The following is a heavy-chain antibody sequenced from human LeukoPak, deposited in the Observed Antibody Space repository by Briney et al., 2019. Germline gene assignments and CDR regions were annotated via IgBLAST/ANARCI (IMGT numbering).Heavy chain of an antibody. D-gene: IGHD2-2*01. CDR2: ISGSGGST. Sequence: GGSLRLSCAASGFTFSSYAMSWVRQAPGKGLEWVSAISGSGGSTYYADSVKGRFTISRDNSKNTLYLQMNSLRAEDTAVYYCAKDLVRYCSSTSCYQFDYWGQGTLVIVSS. CDR3: AKDLVRYCSSTSCYQFDY. CDR1: GFTFSSYA. V-gene: IGHV3-23*01. J-gene: IGHJ4*02.